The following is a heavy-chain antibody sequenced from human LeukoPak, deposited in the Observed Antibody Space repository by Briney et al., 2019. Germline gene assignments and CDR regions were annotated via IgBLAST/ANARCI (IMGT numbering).Heavy chain of an antibody. J-gene: IGHJ5*02. CDR1: GGSISSHY. V-gene: IGHV4-59*11. Sequence: PSETLSLTCTVSGGSISSHYWSWIRQPPGKGLEWIGYIYYSGSTNYNPSLKSRVTISVDTSKNQFSLKLSSVTAADTAVYYRARGEAYDFWSGYYYNWFDPWGQGTLVTVSS. CDR3: ARGEAYDFWSGYYYNWFDP. D-gene: IGHD3-3*01. CDR2: IYYSGST.